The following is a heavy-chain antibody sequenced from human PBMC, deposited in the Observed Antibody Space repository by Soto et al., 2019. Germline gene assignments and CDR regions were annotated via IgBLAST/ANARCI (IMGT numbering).Heavy chain of an antibody. Sequence: QVQLVESGGGVVQPGRSLRLSCAASGFTFSSYGMHWVRQAPGKGLEWVAVIWYDGSNKYYADSVKGRFTISRDNSKNTLYLKMNSLRAEDAAVYYCARDGIPYYYGSSGYGAHYFDYWGQGTLVTVSS. V-gene: IGHV3-33*01. J-gene: IGHJ4*02. CDR2: IWYDGSNK. CDR1: GFTFSSYG. CDR3: ARDGIPYYYGSSGYGAHYFDY. D-gene: IGHD3-22*01.